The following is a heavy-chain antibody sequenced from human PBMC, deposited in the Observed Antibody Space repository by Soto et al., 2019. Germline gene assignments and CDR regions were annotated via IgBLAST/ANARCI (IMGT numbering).Heavy chain of an antibody. V-gene: IGHV3-33*01. Sequence: QVQLVESGGGVVQPGRSLRLSCAASGFTFSSYGMHWVRQAPGKGLEWVAVIWYDGSNKYYADSVKGRFTISRDNSKNTLYLQMNSRRAEDTAVYYCARDRDSSGWYYYGMDVWGQGTTVTVSS. D-gene: IGHD6-19*01. CDR3: ARDRDSSGWYYYGMDV. CDR1: GFTFSSYG. CDR2: IWYDGSNK. J-gene: IGHJ6*02.